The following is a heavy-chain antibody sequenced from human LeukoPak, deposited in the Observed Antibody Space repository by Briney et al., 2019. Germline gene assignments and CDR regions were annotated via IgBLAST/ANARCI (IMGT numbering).Heavy chain of an antibody. CDR1: GFTFSTYW. D-gene: IGHD3-10*01. V-gene: IGHV3-7*03. CDR3: ANWGSGSYPNNWFDP. J-gene: IGHJ5*02. Sequence: GGSLRLSCAASGFTFSTYWMSWVRQAPGKGLEWVANIKQDGSEKYYLASVKGRFTISRDNSKNTLYLQMNSLGAEDTAVYYCANWGSGSYPNNWFDPWGQGTLVTVSS. CDR2: IKQDGSEK.